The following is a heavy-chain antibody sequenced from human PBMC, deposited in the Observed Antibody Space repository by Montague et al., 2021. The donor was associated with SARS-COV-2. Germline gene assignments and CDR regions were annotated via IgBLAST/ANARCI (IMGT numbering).Heavy chain of an antibody. CDR1: GFSIRDYY. D-gene: IGHD3-3*01. CDR2: IKQGGRET. J-gene: IGHJ3*02. CDR3: AREGVYHDFLSGNNVDEAADI. V-gene: IGHV3-7*01. Sequence: SLRLSCATSGFSIRDYYMSWVRQAPGKGLEWVANIKQGGRETFYTDYLKGRFTIFRDDTKNSLFLQMTGLRAEDTAVYYCAREGVYHDFLSGNNVDEAADIWGQGTVVTVSS.